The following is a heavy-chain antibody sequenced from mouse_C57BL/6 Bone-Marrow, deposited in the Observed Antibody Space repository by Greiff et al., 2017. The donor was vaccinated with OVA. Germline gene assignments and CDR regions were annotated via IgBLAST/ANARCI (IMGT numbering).Heavy chain of an antibody. V-gene: IGHV1-69*01. Sequence: QVQLKQPGAELVMPGASVKLSCKASGYTFTSYWMHWVKQRPGQGLEWIGEIDPSDSYTNYNQTFKGKSTLTVDKSSSTAYMQLSSLTSEDSAVYYCAREGDYDGYWYFDVWGTGTTVTVSS. J-gene: IGHJ1*03. CDR2: IDPSDSYT. CDR3: AREGDYDGYWYFDV. CDR1: GYTFTSYW. D-gene: IGHD2-4*01.